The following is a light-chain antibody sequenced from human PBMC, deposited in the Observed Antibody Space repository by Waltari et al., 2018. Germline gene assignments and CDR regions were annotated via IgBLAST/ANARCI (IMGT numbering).Light chain of an antibody. V-gene: IGKV3-20*01. CDR1: QTVRTTY. CDR3: QQYDISPLT. J-gene: IGKJ4*02. Sequence: IALTQSPGTLSLYPGERATLSCRASQTVRTTYLAWYQQKPGQAPTLLIYGASSRATGIPDRFSGSGSGTDFSLTISSLEPEDFAVYYCQQYDISPLTFGGGTKVEIK. CDR2: GAS.